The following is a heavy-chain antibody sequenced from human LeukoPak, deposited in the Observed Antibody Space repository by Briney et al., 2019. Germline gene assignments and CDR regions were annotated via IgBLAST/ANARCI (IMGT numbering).Heavy chain of an antibody. CDR2: ISSSGSTI. Sequence: GGSLRLSCAASGFTFSDYYMNWIRQAPGKGLEWVSYISSSGSTIYYADSVKGRFTISRDNAKNSLYLQMNSLRAEDTAVYYCARCPGFDFWSGYSMAFDIWGQGTMVTVSS. J-gene: IGHJ3*02. CDR3: ARCPGFDFWSGYSMAFDI. D-gene: IGHD3-3*01. V-gene: IGHV3-11*04. CDR1: GFTFSDYY.